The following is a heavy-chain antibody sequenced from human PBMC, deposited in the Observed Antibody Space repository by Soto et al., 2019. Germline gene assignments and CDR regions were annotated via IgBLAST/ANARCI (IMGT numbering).Heavy chain of an antibody. CDR3: ARPDADYFYNHMDV. CDR2: ISGSGGAA. V-gene: IGHV3-23*01. CDR1: GFTFSRYV. J-gene: IGHJ6*03. Sequence: GGSLRLSCAASGFTFSRYVMSWVRQAPGKGLEWVSVISGSGGAAYYGDSVKGQFTISRDNSKNTLYLQMKSLRVDDTAVYYCARPDADYFYNHMDVWGKGTTVTVSS.